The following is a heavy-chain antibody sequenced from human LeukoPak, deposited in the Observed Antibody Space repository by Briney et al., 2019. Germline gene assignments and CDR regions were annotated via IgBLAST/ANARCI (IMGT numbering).Heavy chain of an antibody. CDR1: GGSISSGSYY. D-gene: IGHD6-13*01. CDR3: ARGRQQLPYS. Sequence: KTSETLSLTCTVAGGSISSGSYYWSWIRQPPGKGLEWIGEIYHSGSTNYNPSLKSRVTISVDKSKNQFSLKLSSVTAADTAVYYCARGRQQLPYSWGQGTLVTVSS. V-gene: IGHV4-39*07. J-gene: IGHJ4*02. CDR2: IYHSGST.